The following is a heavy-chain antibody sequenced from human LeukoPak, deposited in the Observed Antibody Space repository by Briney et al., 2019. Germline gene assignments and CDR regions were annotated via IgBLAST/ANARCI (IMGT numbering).Heavy chain of an antibody. J-gene: IGHJ6*02. D-gene: IGHD4-17*01. CDR3: ARDPTTVTDYGMDV. CDR2: IYYSGST. V-gene: IGHV4-59*01. Sequence: PSETLSLTCTVSGGSISSYYWSWIRQPPGKGLEWIGYIYYSGSTNYNPSLKSRVTISVDTSKNQFSLKLSSVTAADTAVYYCARDPTTVTDYGMDVWGQGTTVTVSS. CDR1: GGSISSYY.